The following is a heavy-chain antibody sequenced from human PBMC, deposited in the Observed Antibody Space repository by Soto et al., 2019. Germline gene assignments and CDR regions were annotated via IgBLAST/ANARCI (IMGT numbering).Heavy chain of an antibody. V-gene: IGHV1-3*01. CDR1: GYTFTSYA. D-gene: IGHD6-13*01. J-gene: IGHJ5*02. CDR2: INAGNGNT. Sequence: ASVKVSCKASGYTFTSYAMHWVRQAPGQRLEWMGWINAGNGNTKYSQKFQGRVTITRDTSARTAYMELGSLRSEDTAVYYCARDLGIAAAGTRWFDPWGQGTLVTVSS. CDR3: ARDLGIAAAGTRWFDP.